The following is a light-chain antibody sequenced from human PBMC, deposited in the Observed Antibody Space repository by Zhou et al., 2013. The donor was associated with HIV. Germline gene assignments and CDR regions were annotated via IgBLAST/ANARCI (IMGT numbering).Light chain of an antibody. CDR1: QDISDH. J-gene: IGKJ1*01. Sequence: DIQMTQSPSSLSASVGDRVTITCQASQDISDHLNWYQQKPGKAPNLLIYDASKLETGVPPRFSGSGSGTDFXLTISSLQPEDFATYYCQQANSFPWTFGQGTKVEIK. V-gene: IGKV1-33*01. CDR2: DAS. CDR3: QQANSFPWT.